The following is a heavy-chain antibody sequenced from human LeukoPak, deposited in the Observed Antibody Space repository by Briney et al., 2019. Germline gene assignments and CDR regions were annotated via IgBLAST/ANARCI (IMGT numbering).Heavy chain of an antibody. CDR1: GFTVSSNY. CDR2: ISNSGRGT. V-gene: IGHV3-53*01. CDR3: AKDADFEYSTSPDH. D-gene: IGHD2/OR15-2a*01. J-gene: IGHJ4*02. Sequence: SGGSLRLSCAASGFTVSSNYMSWVRQGPGEGLEWVSSISNSGRGTYYADFVQGRFIISRDNSKSTVYLQMNSLRAEDTAIYFCAKDADFEYSTSPDHWGQGTLVTVSS.